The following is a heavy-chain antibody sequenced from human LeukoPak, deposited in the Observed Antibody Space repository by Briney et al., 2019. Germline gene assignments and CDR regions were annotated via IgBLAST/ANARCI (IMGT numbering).Heavy chain of an antibody. CDR1: GFTFNSYS. CDR2: IWYDGRTK. CDR3: AREWGRIAVAGGPGY. Sequence: GGSLRLSCAASGFTFNSYSMNWVRQAPGKGLEWVALIWYDGRTKFHADSVRGRFTISRDNSANTLYLQMSSLRVEDTAVYYCAREWGRIAVAGGPGYWGQGALVTVSS. J-gene: IGHJ4*02. V-gene: IGHV3-33*08. D-gene: IGHD6-19*01.